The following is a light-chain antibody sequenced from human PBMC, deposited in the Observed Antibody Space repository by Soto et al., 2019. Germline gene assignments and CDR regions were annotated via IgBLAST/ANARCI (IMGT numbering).Light chain of an antibody. CDR2: DVS. CDR1: SSDVGGYNY. J-gene: IGLJ1*01. V-gene: IGLV2-11*01. CDR3: FSYVDAFTFV. Sequence: QSALTQPRSVSGSPGQSVTISCTGTSSDVGGYNYVSWYQQHPGKAPKFVIYDVSKRPSGVPDRFSGSKSRNTASLTISGLQAEDEADYYCFSYVDAFTFVFGTGNKVTVL.